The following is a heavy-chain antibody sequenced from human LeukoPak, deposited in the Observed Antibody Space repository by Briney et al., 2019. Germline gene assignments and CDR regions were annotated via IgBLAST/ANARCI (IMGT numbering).Heavy chain of an antibody. D-gene: IGHD3-22*01. Sequence: SETLSLTCTVSGGSISSYYWSWIRQPPGKGLEWIGYIYYSGSTNYNPSLKSRVTISVDTPKNQFSLKLTSVTAADTAVYYCAIVDHYYDSSGYFLYFDYWGQGTLVTVSS. CDR2: IYYSGST. CDR3: AIVDHYYDSSGYFLYFDY. J-gene: IGHJ4*02. V-gene: IGHV4-59*01. CDR1: GGSISSYY.